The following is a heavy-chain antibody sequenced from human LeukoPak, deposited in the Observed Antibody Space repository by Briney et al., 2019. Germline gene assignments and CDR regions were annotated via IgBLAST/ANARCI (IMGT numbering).Heavy chain of an antibody. V-gene: IGHV3-66*01. CDR2: IYSGGST. CDR3: ARDHDSSGYYIFDY. J-gene: IGHJ4*02. D-gene: IGHD3-22*01. Sequence: PGGSLRLSCAASGFTFSSYAMSWVRQAPGKGLEWVSVIYSGGSTYYADSVKGRFTISRDNSKNTLYLQMNSLRAEDTAVYYCARDHDSSGYYIFDYWGQGTLVTVSS. CDR1: GFTFSSYA.